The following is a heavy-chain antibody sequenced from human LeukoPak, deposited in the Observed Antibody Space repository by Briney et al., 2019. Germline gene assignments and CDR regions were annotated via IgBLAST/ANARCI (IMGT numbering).Heavy chain of an antibody. CDR3: AKLVDSSGWYWPADY. J-gene: IGHJ4*02. CDR1: GFTFSSFA. Sequence: QAGGSLRLSCAASGFTFSSFAMHWVRQAPGKGLEWVAVISYDGSNKYYADSVKGRFTISRDNSKNTLYLQMNSLRAEDTAVYYCAKLVDSSGWYWPADYWGQGTLVTVSS. V-gene: IGHV3-30*18. D-gene: IGHD6-19*01. CDR2: ISYDGSNK.